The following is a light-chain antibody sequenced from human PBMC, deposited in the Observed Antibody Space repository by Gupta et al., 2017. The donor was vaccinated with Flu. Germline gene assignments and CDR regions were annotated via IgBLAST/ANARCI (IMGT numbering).Light chain of an antibody. CDR3: QQYYRTPLT. Sequence: DIVLTQSPDSLAVSLGERATINCKSSQSVLYRSNNNNYLAWYQQKPGQPPKLLIYWASTRESGVPDRFSGSGSGTDFTLTISSLQAEDVAVYYYQQYYRTPLTFGGGTKVEIK. V-gene: IGKV4-1*01. CDR1: QSVLYRSNNNNY. CDR2: WAS. J-gene: IGKJ4*01.